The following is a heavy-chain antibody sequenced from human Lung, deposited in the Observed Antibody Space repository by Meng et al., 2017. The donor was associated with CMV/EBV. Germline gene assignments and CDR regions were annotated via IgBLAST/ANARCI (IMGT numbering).Heavy chain of an antibody. CDR3: ARATLEYCSSTSCYPFDY. Sequence: GGSXRLXCAASGFTFSSYAMTWVRQAPGKGLEWVSVISGGGGSTYYADSVKGRFTISRDNSKNTLYLQVNSLRAEDTAVYYCARATLEYCSSTSCYPFDYWGQGXLVTVSS. CDR2: ISGGGGST. CDR1: GFTFSSYA. J-gene: IGHJ4*02. V-gene: IGHV3-23*01. D-gene: IGHD2-2*01.